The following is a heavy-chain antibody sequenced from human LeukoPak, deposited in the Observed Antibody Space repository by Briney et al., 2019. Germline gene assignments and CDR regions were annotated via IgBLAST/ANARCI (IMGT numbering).Heavy chain of an antibody. J-gene: IGHJ4*02. CDR2: IYSGGGT. CDR1: GFTVSSNY. V-gene: IGHV3-53*01. D-gene: IGHD4-17*01. Sequence: PGGSLRLSCAASGFTVSSNYMSWIRQAPGKGLEWVSVIYSGGGTQYADSVKGRFTISRDNSKNTLYLQMNSLRAEDTAVYYCAKDYAVTTLGYFDYWGQGTLVTVSS. CDR3: AKDYAVTTLGYFDY.